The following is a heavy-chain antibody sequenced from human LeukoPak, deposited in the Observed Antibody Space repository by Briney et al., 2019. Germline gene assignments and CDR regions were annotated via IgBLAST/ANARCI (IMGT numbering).Heavy chain of an antibody. CDR3: AKDEGGDGQQLDYFDY. D-gene: IGHD6-13*01. V-gene: IGHV3-9*01. J-gene: IGHJ4*02. CDR2: ISWNSGSI. Sequence: GGSLRLSCAASGFTFSTYWMHWVRQAPGKGLEWVSGISWNSGSIGYADSVKGRFTISRDNAKNSLYLQMNSLRAEDTALYYCAKDEGGDGQQLDYFDYWGQGTLVTVSS. CDR1: GFTFSTYW.